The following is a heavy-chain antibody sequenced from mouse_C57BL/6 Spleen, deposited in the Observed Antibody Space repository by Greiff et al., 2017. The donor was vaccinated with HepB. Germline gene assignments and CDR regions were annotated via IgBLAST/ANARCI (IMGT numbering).Heavy chain of an antibody. CDR3: AREVTTVVATRYFDG. CDR1: GYTFTSYW. Sequence: QVQLQQPGAELVKPGASVKMSCKASGYTFTSYWITWVKQRPGQGLEWIGDIYPGSGSTNYNEKFKSKATLTVDTSSSTAYMQLSSLTSEDSAVYYWAREVTTVVATRYFDGWGTGTTVTVAS. V-gene: IGHV1-55*01. J-gene: IGHJ1*03. CDR2: IYPGSGST. D-gene: IGHD1-1*01.